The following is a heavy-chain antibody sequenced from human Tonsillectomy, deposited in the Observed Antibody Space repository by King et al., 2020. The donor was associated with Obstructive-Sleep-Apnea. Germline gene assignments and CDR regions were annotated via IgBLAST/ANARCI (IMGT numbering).Heavy chain of an antibody. D-gene: IGHD4-17*01. Sequence: LQLQESGPGLVKPSETLSLTCTVSGGSISSSSYYWGWIRQPPGKGLEGIGSLYYSGSTYYNPSLKSRVTISVDTSKNQFSLRLTSVTAADTAVYYCARPVREGYGDLCAFHIWGQGTMVTVSS. CDR2: LYYSGST. CDR3: ARPVREGYGDLCAFHI. J-gene: IGHJ3*02. CDR1: GGSISSSSYY. V-gene: IGHV4-39*07.